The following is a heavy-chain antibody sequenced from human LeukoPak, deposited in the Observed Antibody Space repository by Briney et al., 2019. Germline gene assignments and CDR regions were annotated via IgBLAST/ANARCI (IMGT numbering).Heavy chain of an antibody. Sequence: GGSLRLSCAASGFTFSAYSMNWVRQAPGKGLDWVSLISSGSGHIYYADSLQGRFTISRDNAKNSLYLQMNSLRAEDTAIYYCARVFSGSDYWGQGTPVTVSS. CDR1: GFTFSAYS. CDR2: ISSGSGHI. V-gene: IGHV3-21*01. CDR3: ARVFSGSDY. J-gene: IGHJ4*02. D-gene: IGHD2-15*01.